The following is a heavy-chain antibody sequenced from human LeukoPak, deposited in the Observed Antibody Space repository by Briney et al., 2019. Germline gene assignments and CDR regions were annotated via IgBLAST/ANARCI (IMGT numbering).Heavy chain of an antibody. V-gene: IGHV3-53*01. J-gene: IGHJ5*02. D-gene: IGHD2-15*01. CDR3: ARRDMYCSGGSCHNWFDP. CDR2: IYSGGST. Sequence: GGSLRLSCAASGFTFSSSAMSWVRQAPGKGLEWVSVIYSGGSTYYADSVKGRFTISRDNSKNTLYLQMNSLRAEDTAVYYCARRDMYCSGGSCHNWFDPWGQGTLVTVSS. CDR1: GFTFSSSA.